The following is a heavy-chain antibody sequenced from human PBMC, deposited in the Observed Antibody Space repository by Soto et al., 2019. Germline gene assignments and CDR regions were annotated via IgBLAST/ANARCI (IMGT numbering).Heavy chain of an antibody. V-gene: IGHV5-51*01. Sequence: PGESLKISCKGSGYSFTSYWIGWVRQMPGKGLEWMGIIYPGDSDTRYSPSFQGQVTISADKSISTAYLQWSSLRASDTAMYYCAGGGVRGVITRTRDYYGMDVWGQGTTVTVSS. CDR2: IYPGDSDT. D-gene: IGHD3-10*01. J-gene: IGHJ6*02. CDR1: GYSFTSYW. CDR3: AGGGVRGVITRTRDYYGMDV.